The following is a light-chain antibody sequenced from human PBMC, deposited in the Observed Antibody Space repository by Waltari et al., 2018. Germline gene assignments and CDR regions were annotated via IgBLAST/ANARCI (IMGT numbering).Light chain of an antibody. Sequence: SYELTQPPSVSVALGQTATIPCGGNNIGKKNVHWYQQKAGQAPVLVSYRDSNRPSGIPERFSGSNSRNAATLTISRVQADDAADYYCQVWDSSWVFGGGSKLTVL. J-gene: IGLJ3*02. CDR1: NIGKKN. CDR2: RDS. V-gene: IGLV3-9*01. CDR3: QVWDSSWV.